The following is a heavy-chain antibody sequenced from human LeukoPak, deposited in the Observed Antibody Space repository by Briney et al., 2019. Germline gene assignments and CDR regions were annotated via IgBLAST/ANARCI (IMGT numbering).Heavy chain of an antibody. CDR3: ASTPGIAVAGSAFDI. V-gene: IGHV3-53*01. Sequence: GGSLRLSCAASGFTVSSNYMSWVRQAPGKGLEWVSVIYSGGSTYYADSVKGRFTISRDNSKNTLYLQMNSLRAEDTAVYYCASTPGIAVAGSAFDIWGQGTMVTVSS. D-gene: IGHD6-19*01. J-gene: IGHJ3*02. CDR1: GFTVSSNY. CDR2: IYSGGST.